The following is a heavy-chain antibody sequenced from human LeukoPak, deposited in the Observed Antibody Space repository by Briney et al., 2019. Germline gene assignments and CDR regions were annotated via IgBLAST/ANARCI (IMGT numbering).Heavy chain of an antibody. CDR1: GASISNYY. D-gene: IGHD1-26*01. V-gene: IGHV4-59*01. CDR2: IYYSGST. CDR3: ASGRDLLTYFQQ. Sequence: PSETLSLTCTVSGASISNYYWSWIRQSPGKGLEWIGHIYYSGSTNYNPSLKSRVTISVDTSKNQFSLKLNSVTAADTAVYYCASGRDLLTYFQQWGQGTLVTVSS. J-gene: IGHJ1*01.